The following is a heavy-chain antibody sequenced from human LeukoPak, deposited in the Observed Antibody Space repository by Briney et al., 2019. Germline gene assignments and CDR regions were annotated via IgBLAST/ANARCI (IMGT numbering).Heavy chain of an antibody. CDR3: ATEREHYYDSSGYYLGNWFDP. J-gene: IGHJ5*02. D-gene: IGHD3-22*01. V-gene: IGHV1-24*01. CDR1: GYTLTELS. CDR2: FDPEDGET. Sequence: VASVKVSCKVSGYTLTELSMHWVRQAPGKGLEWMGGFDPEDGETIYAQKFQGRVTMTEDTSTDTAYMELSSLRSEDTAVYYCATEREHYYDSSGYYLGNWFDPWGQGTLVTVSS.